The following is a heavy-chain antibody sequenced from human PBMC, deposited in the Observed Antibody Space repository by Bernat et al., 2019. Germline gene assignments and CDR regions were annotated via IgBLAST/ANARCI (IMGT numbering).Heavy chain of an antibody. CDR2: IKQDGSEK. D-gene: IGHD3-22*01. J-gene: IGHJ2*01. V-gene: IGHV3-7*01. CDR3: ARVITGVRWYFDL. CDR1: GFTFSTSW. Sequence: EVQLVESGGDLVQPGGSLRLSCAASGFTFSTSWMHWVRQDPGKGLEWVANIKQDGSEKYYVDSVKGRFTISRDNAKNSLYLQMNSLRAEDTAVYYCARVITGVRWYFDLWGRGTLVTVSS.